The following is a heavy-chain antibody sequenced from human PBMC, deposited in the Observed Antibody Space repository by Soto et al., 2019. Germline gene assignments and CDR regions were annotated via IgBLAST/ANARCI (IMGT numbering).Heavy chain of an antibody. D-gene: IGHD3-3*01. CDR2: ISAYNGNK. CDR3: ARGKSDYDFWSGYYYIDV. CDR1: GYTFTSYG. J-gene: IGHJ6*03. V-gene: IGHV1-18*01. Sequence: GASVKVSCKASGYTFTSYGISWVRQAPGQRLEWMGWISAYNGNKKYAKKLQGRVTMTTDTSTSTAYMELRSLRSDDTAVYYCARGKSDYDFWSGYYYIDVWGKGTTVTV.